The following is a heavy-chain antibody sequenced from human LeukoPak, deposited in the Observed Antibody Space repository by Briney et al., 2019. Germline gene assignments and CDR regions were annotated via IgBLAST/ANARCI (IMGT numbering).Heavy chain of an antibody. J-gene: IGHJ4*02. CDR2: ISAYNGNT. Sequence: ASVKVSCKASGYTFTSYGISWVRRAPGQGLEWMGWISAYNGNTNYAQKLQGRVTMTTDTSTSTAYMKLRSLRSDDTAVYYCARSQHYYDSSGYYSDNYYFDYWGQGTLVTVSS. V-gene: IGHV1-18*01. CDR1: GYTFTSYG. D-gene: IGHD3-22*01. CDR3: ARSQHYYDSSGYYSDNYYFDY.